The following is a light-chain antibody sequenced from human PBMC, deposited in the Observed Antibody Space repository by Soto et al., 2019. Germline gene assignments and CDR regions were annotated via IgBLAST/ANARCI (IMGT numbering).Light chain of an antibody. Sequence: EIVLTQSPATLSFSPGERATLSCRASQAVNTRLAWYQHKPGQAPRLLIYLTSNRAAGIPARFSGSGSETDFTLTISRLEPEDFALYYCQQYVTSAITFGQGTRLEIK. CDR2: LTS. CDR3: QQYVTSAIT. CDR1: QAVNTR. V-gene: IGKV3D-11*03. J-gene: IGKJ5*01.